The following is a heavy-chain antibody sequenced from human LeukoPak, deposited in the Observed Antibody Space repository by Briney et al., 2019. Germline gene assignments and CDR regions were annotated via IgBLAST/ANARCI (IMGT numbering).Heavy chain of an antibody. CDR3: ARGDVLRNFDWFGSLDP. CDR2: IYYSGST. Sequence: SETLSLTCTVSGGSISSYYWSWIRQPAGKGLEWIGYIYYSGSTNYNPSLKSRITMSVDTSKNQFSLKLSSVTAADTAVYYCARGDVLRNFDWFGSLDPWGQGTLVTVSS. CDR1: GGSISSYY. J-gene: IGHJ5*02. V-gene: IGHV4-59*01. D-gene: IGHD3-9*01.